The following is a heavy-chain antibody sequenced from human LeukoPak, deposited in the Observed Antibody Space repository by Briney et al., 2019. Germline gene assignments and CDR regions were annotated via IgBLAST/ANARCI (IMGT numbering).Heavy chain of an antibody. J-gene: IGHJ4*02. CDR2: IKSKTDGGTT. Sequence: PGGSLRLSCAASGFTSSNAWMSWVRQAPGKGLEWVGRIKSKTDGGTTDYAAPVRGRFTISRDDSKTTLYLQMNSLKTEDTAVYYCTTARVDDDIVVVPAAMDKALHMGGYNFDYWGQGTLVTVSS. V-gene: IGHV3-15*01. CDR3: TTARVDDDIVVVPAAMDKALHMGGYNFDY. CDR1: GFTSSNAW. D-gene: IGHD2-2*01.